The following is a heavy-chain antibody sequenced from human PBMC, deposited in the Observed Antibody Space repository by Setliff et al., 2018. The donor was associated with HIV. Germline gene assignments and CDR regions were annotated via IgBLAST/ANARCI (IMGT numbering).Heavy chain of an antibody. CDR3: ATVRIVGATEFDY. CDR1: GYTFTNYF. V-gene: IGHV1-69-2*01. CDR2: VDPEDGET. Sequence: ASVKVSCKASGYTFTNYFMHWVRQAPGEGLEWVGRVDPEDGETRYAMKFQGSVTISADTSTDTTYLSLTSLRSQDTAVYYCATVRIVGATEFDYWGQGTVITVSS. D-gene: IGHD1-26*01. J-gene: IGHJ4*02.